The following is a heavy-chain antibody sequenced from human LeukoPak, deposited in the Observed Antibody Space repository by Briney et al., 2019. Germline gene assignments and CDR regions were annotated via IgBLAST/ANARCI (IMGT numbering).Heavy chain of an antibody. CDR1: GGTFSSYA. J-gene: IGHJ5*02. CDR2: IIPIFGTA. V-gene: IGHV1-69*13. D-gene: IGHD5-12*01. CDR3: AGGWEPYDYFFDP. Sequence: SVKVSCKASGGTFSSYAISWVRQAPGQGLEWMGGIIPIFGTANYAQKFQGRVTITADESTSTAYMELSSLRSEDTAVYYCAGGWEPYDYFFDPWGQGTLVIVSS.